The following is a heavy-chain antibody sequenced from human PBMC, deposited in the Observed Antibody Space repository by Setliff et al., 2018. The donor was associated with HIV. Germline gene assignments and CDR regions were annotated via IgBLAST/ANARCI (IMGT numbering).Heavy chain of an antibody. J-gene: IGHJ4*02. CDR3: ARDPAIYFDF. V-gene: IGHV4-4*07. Sequence: SETLSLTCTVTGASVGRYFWSWIRQSAGKGLEWIGRMYTTVDAAYNPSLKSRVIMSVDTSKNQISLKLTSVTAADTAMYYCARDPAIYFDFWGQGVLVTVSS. CDR1: GASVGRYF. D-gene: IGHD2-2*01. CDR2: MYTTVDA.